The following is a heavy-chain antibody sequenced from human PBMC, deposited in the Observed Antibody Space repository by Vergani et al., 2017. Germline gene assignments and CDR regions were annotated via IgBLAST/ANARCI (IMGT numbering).Heavy chain of an antibody. CDR1: GESFSSFY. Sequence: QVQLQQWGAGVVKPSGTLSLTCAVFGESFSSFYWSWIRQPPGKGLEWIGGINNDGHTNYNPSLESLVTVSRDTAKNQFSLKLSSVTAADTAVYYCARGYYRYHDGTGYWEFDYWGQGTLVTVSS. CDR2: INNDGHT. D-gene: IGHD3-22*01. V-gene: IGHV4-34*02. CDR3: ARGYYRYHDGTGYWEFDY. J-gene: IGHJ4*02.